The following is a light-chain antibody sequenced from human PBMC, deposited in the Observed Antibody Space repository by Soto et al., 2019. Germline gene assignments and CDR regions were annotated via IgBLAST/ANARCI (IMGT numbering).Light chain of an antibody. CDR1: QSLVYSDGNTY. CDR2: KVS. Sequence: DVVMTRSPLSLPVTLGQPASISCRSSQSLVYSDGNTYLNWFQQRPGQSPRRLIYKVSNRDSGVPDRFSGSGSGTDFTLKISRVEAEDVGVYYCMQGSRWPPWTFGQGTKVEIK. J-gene: IGKJ1*01. CDR3: MQGSRWPPWT. V-gene: IGKV2-30*01.